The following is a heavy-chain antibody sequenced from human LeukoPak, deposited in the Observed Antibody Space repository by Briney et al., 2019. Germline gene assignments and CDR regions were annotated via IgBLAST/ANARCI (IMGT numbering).Heavy chain of an antibody. D-gene: IGHD4-17*01. CDR3: ARVSDGDYDY. J-gene: IGHJ4*02. CDR2: IYYSGST. V-gene: IGHV4-59*01. Sequence: SETLSLTCTVSGGSISSYYWSWIRQPPGKGPEWIGYIYYSGSTNYNPSLKSRVTISVDTSKNQFSLKLSSVTAADTAVYYCARVSDGDYDYWGQGTLVTVSS. CDR1: GGSISSYY.